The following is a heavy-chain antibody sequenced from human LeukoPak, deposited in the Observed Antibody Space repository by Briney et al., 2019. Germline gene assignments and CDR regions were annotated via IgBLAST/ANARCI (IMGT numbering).Heavy chain of an antibody. D-gene: IGHD3-22*01. CDR1: GGSFSGYY. CDR2: INHSGST. V-gene: IGHV4-34*01. CDR3: ARGKHYYDSSGYYFDY. J-gene: IGHJ4*02. Sequence: PSETLSLTCAVYGGSFSGYYWSWIRQPPGKGLAWIGEINHSGSTNYNPSLKSRVTISVDTSKNQFSLKLSSVTAADTAVYYCARGKHYYDSSGYYFDYWGQGTLVTVSS.